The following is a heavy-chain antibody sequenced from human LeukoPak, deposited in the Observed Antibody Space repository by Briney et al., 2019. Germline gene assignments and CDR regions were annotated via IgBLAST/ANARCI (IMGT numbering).Heavy chain of an antibody. V-gene: IGHV4-59*01. CDR1: GGSISSYY. CDR3: ARAPAAPAPWFDP. CDR2: IYYSGST. Sequence: SETLSLTGTVSGGSISSYYGSWIRQPPGKGREWIGYIYYSGSTNYNPSLKSRVTISVDTSKNQFSLKLSSVTAADTAVYYCARAPAAPAPWFDPWGQGTLVTVSS. J-gene: IGHJ5*02. D-gene: IGHD2-2*01.